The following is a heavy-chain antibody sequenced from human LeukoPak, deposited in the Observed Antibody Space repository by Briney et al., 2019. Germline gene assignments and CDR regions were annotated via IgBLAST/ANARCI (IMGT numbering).Heavy chain of an antibody. CDR1: GYSFTSYW. CDR3: AGRLEWLLRHDAFDI. V-gene: IGHV5-51*01. Sequence: GESLKISCKGSGYSFTSYWIGWVRQMPGKGLEWMGIIYPGDSDTRYSPSFQGQVTISADKSISTTYLQWSSLKASDTAMYYCAGRLEWLLRHDAFDIWGQGTMVTVSS. J-gene: IGHJ3*02. CDR2: IYPGDSDT. D-gene: IGHD3-3*01.